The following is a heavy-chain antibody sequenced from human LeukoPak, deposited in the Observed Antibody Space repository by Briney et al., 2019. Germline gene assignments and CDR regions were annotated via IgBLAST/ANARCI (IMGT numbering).Heavy chain of an antibody. D-gene: IGHD3-22*01. CDR3: TRGSNRDDSSDFDC. CDR1: GFTLSDHY. CDR2: TRNRANSYTT. J-gene: IGHJ4*02. Sequence: PGGSLRLSCAASGFTLSDHYMDWVRQAPGKGLEWVGRTRNRANSYTTDYAASVKGRFTISRDDLKSSLYLQMNSLEIEDTAVYYCTRGSNRDDSSDFDCWGQGTLVTVSS. V-gene: IGHV3-72*01.